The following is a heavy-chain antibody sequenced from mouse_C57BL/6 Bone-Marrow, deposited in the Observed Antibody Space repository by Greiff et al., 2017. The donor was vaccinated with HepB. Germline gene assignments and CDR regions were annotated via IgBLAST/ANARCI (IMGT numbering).Heavy chain of an antibody. J-gene: IGHJ2*01. V-gene: IGHV1-55*01. D-gene: IGHD2-3*01. CDR2: IYPGSGST. CDR3: ARWLLRSDY. CDR1: GYTFTSYW. Sequence: QVQLQQPGAELVKPGASVKMSCKASGYTFTSYWITWVKQRPGQGLEWIGDIYPGSGSTTYNEKFKSKATLTVDTSSSTSYMQLSSLTSEDSAVYYCARWLLRSDYWGQGTTLTVSS.